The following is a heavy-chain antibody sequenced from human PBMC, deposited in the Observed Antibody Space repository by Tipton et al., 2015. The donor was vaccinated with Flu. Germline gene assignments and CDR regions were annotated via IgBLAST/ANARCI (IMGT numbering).Heavy chain of an antibody. CDR3: AKGKVVMGQQPLDY. D-gene: IGHD2-8*01. J-gene: IGHJ4*02. CDR2: SSGTGGTT. CDR1: GFSFGSYA. Sequence: GSLRLSCEASGFSFGSYAMSWVRQAPGEGLEWISVSSGTGGTTFYADPVRGRFAISRDNSKGILYLQMDSLRPEDTARYYCAKGKVVMGQQPLDYWGQGTLVTVS. V-gene: IGHV3-23*01.